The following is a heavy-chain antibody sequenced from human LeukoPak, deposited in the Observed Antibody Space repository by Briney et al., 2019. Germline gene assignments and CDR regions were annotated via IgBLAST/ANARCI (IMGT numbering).Heavy chain of an antibody. V-gene: IGHV3-30*02. Sequence: GGSLRLSCAASGFTFSSYGMHWVRQAPGKGLEWVAFIRYDGSNKYYADSVKGRFTISRDNSKNTLYLQMNSLRAEDTAVYYCAKDGSLLWFGELSTNFDYWGQGTLVTVSS. D-gene: IGHD3-10*01. J-gene: IGHJ4*02. CDR2: IRYDGSNK. CDR1: GFTFSSYG. CDR3: AKDGSLLWFGELSTNFDY.